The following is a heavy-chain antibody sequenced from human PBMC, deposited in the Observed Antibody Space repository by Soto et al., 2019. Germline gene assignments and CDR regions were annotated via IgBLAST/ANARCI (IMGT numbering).Heavy chain of an antibody. CDR2: IYYSGNT. CDR1: GGSISPYY. D-gene: IGHD4-17*01. CDR3: ARVGGYYGDYPNFDY. V-gene: IGHV4-59*01. J-gene: IGHJ4*02. Sequence: PSETLSLTCTVSGGSISPYYWSWIRQPPGKGLEWVGNIYYSGNTNYNPSLRSRVTISVDTSKNQFSLKLRSVTAADTAVYYCARVGGYYGDYPNFDYWGQGTLVTVSS.